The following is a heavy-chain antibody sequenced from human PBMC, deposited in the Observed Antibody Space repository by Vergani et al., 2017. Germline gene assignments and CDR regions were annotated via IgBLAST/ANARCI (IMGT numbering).Heavy chain of an antibody. CDR1: GFTSAGYA. Sequence: EVQLEESGGGLVLPGRSLRLSCVASGFTSAGYAMHWVRQAPGKGLEWVSGISWNSGSIGYADSVKGRFTISRDNAKNSLYLQMNSLRAEDTALYYCAKDHYDFWSGYPNLSPFDLWGRGTLVTVSS. J-gene: IGHJ2*01. D-gene: IGHD3-3*01. V-gene: IGHV3-9*02. CDR2: ISWNSGSI. CDR3: AKDHYDFWSGYPNLSPFDL.